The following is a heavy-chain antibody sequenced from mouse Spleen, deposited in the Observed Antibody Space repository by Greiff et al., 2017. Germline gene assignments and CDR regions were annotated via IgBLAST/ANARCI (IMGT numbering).Heavy chain of an antibody. CDR3: ARRAYYGNYVDY. J-gene: IGHJ2*01. CDR1: GFTFSDYG. CDR2: ISSGSSTI. Sequence: EVKLVESGGDLVKPGGSLKLSCAASGFTFSDYGMHWVRQAPEKGLEWVAYISSGSSTIYYADTVKGRFTISRDNAKNTLFLQMTSLRSEDTAMYYCARRAYYGNYVDYWGQGTTLTVSS. V-gene: IGHV5-17*01. D-gene: IGHD2-10*01.